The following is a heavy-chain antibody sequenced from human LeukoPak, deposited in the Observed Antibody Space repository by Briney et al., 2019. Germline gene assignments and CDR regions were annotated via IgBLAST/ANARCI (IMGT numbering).Heavy chain of an antibody. Sequence: SETLSLTCAVYGGSFSGYYWSWIRQPPGKGLEWIGEINHSGSTNYNPSLESRVTISVDTSKNQFSLKLSSVTAADTAVYYCARRKQQLVHFDYWGQGTLVTVSS. CDR1: GGSFSGYY. D-gene: IGHD6-13*01. V-gene: IGHV4-34*01. CDR2: INHSGST. J-gene: IGHJ4*02. CDR3: ARRKQQLVHFDY.